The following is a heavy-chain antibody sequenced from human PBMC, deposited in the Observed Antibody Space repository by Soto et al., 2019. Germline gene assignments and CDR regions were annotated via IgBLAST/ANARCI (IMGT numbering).Heavy chain of an antibody. CDR1: SGSISSSNW. J-gene: IGHJ6*03. CDR3: ARGSADYCSGGSCYSPPSHFYYYMDV. D-gene: IGHD2-15*01. CDR2: IYHGGSI. V-gene: IGHV4-4*02. Sequence: PSETLSLTCAVSSGSISSSNWWRWVRQPPGKGLEWIGEIYHGGSINYNPSLNSRVSISVDTSKNQFSLKLSSVTAADTALYYCARGSADYCSGGSCYSPPSHFYYYMDVWGKGTTVTVSS.